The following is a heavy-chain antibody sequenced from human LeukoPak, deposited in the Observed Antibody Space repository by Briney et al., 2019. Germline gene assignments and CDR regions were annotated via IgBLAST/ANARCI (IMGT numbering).Heavy chain of an antibody. J-gene: IGHJ4*02. Sequence: GRSLRLSCAASGFSFDTYTMHWVRQGPGKGLEWVSGISWNRGRLGYADSVKGRFTISRDNAKNSLYLQMNSLRADDMALYYCASSPYSGPLGTFFDYWGQGTLVTVSS. CDR3: ASSPYSGPLGTFFDY. CDR2: ISWNRGRL. V-gene: IGHV3-9*03. D-gene: IGHD1-26*01. CDR1: GFSFDTYT.